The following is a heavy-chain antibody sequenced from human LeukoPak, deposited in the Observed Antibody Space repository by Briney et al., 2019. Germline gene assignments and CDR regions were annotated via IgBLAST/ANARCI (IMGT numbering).Heavy chain of an antibody. Sequence: SETLTLTCTVSGGSISDYYWSWIRQPPGMGLEWIGYIFYSGSTKYNPSLKSRVTISGDTSKNQFSLKLTSVTAADTAVYYCASLRRSGYCSNTTCPYYMDVWGKGTTVTVSS. CDR1: GGSISDYY. J-gene: IGHJ6*03. D-gene: IGHD2-2*01. V-gene: IGHV4-59*01. CDR2: IFYSGST. CDR3: ASLRRSGYCSNTTCPYYMDV.